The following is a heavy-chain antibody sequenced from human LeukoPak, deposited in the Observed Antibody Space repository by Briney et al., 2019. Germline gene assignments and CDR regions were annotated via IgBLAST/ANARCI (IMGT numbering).Heavy chain of an antibody. CDR3: ARNIGDSSGYYWDY. V-gene: IGHV4-39*07. J-gene: IGHJ4*02. D-gene: IGHD3-22*01. Sequence: IGSIYYSGSTYYNPSLKSRVTISVDTSKNQFSLKLSSVTAADTAVYYCARNIGDSSGYYWDYWGQGTLVTVSS. CDR2: IYYSGST.